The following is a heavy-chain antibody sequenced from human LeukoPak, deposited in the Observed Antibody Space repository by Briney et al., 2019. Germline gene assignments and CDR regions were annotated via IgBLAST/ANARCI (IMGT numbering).Heavy chain of an antibody. CDR1: GFTFSSYG. J-gene: IGHJ4*02. CDR3: AKDRNYYGSGSYLDY. D-gene: IGHD3-10*01. CDR2: IRYDGSNE. Sequence: PGGSLRLSCAASGFTFSSYGMHWVRQAPGKGLEWVAFIRYDGSNEYYADSVKGRFTISRDNSKNTLYLQMNSLRAEDTAVYYCAKDRNYYGSGSYLDYWGQGTLVTVSS. V-gene: IGHV3-30*02.